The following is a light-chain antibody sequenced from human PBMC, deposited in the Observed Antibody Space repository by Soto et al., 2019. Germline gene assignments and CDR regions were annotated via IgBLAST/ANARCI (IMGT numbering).Light chain of an antibody. CDR3: QQYGRSLIT. V-gene: IGKV3-20*01. CDR2: GAS. Sequence: EIVLTQSPGTLSLSPGERATLSCRASQSVSGMAWYQQIRGQAPRLLIYGASTRATGITDRFSGSGSGTDFTLTISRLEPEDFSVYYCQQYGRSLITFGQGTRLEL. CDR1: QSVSG. J-gene: IGKJ5*01.